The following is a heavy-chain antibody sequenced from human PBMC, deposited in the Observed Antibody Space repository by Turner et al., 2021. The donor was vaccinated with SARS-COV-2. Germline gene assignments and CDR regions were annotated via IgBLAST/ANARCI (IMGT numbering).Heavy chain of an antibody. CDR3: ARLLNPGSYYYYYYGMDV. V-gene: IGHV4-39*01. CDR2: IYYSGST. CDR1: GGSISSSNYY. D-gene: IGHD3-10*01. Sequence: QLQLQESGPGLVKPSETLSLTCTVSGGSISSSNYYWGWIRQPPGKGLESIGSIYYSGSTYYNPSLKSRVTISVDTSKNQFSLKLSSVTAADTAVYYCARLLNPGSYYYYYYGMDVWGQGTTVTVSS. J-gene: IGHJ6*02.